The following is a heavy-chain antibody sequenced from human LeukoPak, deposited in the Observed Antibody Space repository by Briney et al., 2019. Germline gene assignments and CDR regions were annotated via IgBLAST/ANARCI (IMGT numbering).Heavy chain of an antibody. D-gene: IGHD2-15*01. J-gene: IGHJ4*02. CDR3: ASLPGYCTGGSCYFDY. V-gene: IGHV5-51*01. Sequence: GESLKISCKGSGYSFTNYWIGWVRQMPGKGLEWMGIIYPGDSDTRYSPSFQGQVTFSADKSISTTYLQWSSMKASDTAMYYCASLPGYCTGGSCYFDYWGQGTLVTVSS. CDR1: GYSFTNYW. CDR2: IYPGDSDT.